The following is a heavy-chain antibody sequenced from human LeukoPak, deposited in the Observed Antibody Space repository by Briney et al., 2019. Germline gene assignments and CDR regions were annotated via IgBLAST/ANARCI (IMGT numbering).Heavy chain of an antibody. V-gene: IGHV1-69*04. Sequence: HRASVKLSCKASGYTFTSYGISWVRQAPGQGLEWMGRIIPILGIANYAQNFQGRVTITADKSTSTAYMELSSLRSEDTAVYYCARDPPLRIIAAAAPFDPWGQGALVTVSS. J-gene: IGHJ5*02. D-gene: IGHD6-13*01. CDR2: IIPILGIA. CDR1: GYTFTSYG. CDR3: ARDPPLRIIAAAAPFDP.